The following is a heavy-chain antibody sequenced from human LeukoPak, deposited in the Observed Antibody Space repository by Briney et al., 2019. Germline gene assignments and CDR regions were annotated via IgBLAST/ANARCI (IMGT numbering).Heavy chain of an antibody. CDR1: GGSFSGYY. CDR3: AITGYSSSYDY. J-gene: IGHJ4*02. D-gene: IGHD6-13*01. V-gene: IGHV4-34*01. Sequence: SETLSLTCAVYGGSFSGYYWSWIRQPPGKGLEWIGEINHSGSTNYNPSLKSRVTISVDTSKNQFSLKLSSVTAADTAVYYCAITGYSSSYDYWGQGTLVTAS. CDR2: INHSGST.